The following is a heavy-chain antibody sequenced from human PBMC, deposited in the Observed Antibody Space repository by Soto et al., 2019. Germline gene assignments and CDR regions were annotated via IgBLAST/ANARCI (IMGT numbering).Heavy chain of an antibody. J-gene: IGHJ4*02. V-gene: IGHV3-15*07. CDR1: GFTFGHAW. D-gene: IGHD3-3*01. Sequence: PGGSLRLSCAASGFTFGHAWMNWVRQAPGKGLEWVGRIKSKTDDGTTDYAAPVKGRFTISRDDSQNMLYLQMNSLKSEDTAVYYCASTYFDYWSGFYVYYDYWGQGILVTVSS. CDR3: ASTYFDYWSGFYVYYDY. CDR2: IKSKTDDGTT.